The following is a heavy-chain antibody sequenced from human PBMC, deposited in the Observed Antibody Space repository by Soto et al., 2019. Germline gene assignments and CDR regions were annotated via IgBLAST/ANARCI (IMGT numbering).Heavy chain of an antibody. J-gene: IGHJ4*02. CDR3: AKDESNSNPLYYFDY. D-gene: IGHD3-22*01. V-gene: IGHV3-23*01. CDR2: ISATSSNT. CDR1: GFTFSIYA. Sequence: GGSLRLSCVASGFTFSIYAMTWVRQAPGKGLEWVSSISATSSNTYYADSVKGRFTISRDNSKNTLFLHMNSLRAEDTALYYCAKDESNSNPLYYFDYWGQGTLVTVSS.